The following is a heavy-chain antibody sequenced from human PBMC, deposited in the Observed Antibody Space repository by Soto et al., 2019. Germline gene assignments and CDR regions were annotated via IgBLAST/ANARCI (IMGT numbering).Heavy chain of an antibody. CDR3: AREAIDGATKNAFDI. Sequence: ASVKVSCKASGYTFTSYYMHWVRQAPGQGLEWMGIINPSGGSTSYAQKFQGRVTMTRDTSTNTVYMELSSLRSEDTAVYYCAREAIDGATKNAFDIWGQGTMVTVSS. J-gene: IGHJ3*02. CDR2: INPSGGST. V-gene: IGHV1-46*01. D-gene: IGHD1-26*01. CDR1: GYTFTSYY.